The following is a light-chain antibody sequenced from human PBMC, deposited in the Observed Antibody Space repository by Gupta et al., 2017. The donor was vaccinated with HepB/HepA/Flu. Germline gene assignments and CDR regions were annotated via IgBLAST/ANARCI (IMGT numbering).Light chain of an antibody. V-gene: IGKV3-20*01. J-gene: IGKJ1*01. CDR1: QSVSSSY. Sequence: EIVLTQSPGTLSLSPGERATLSCRASQSVSSSYLAWYQQKPGQAPRLLIYGASSRATGIPDRFSGSGSGTDFTLTSSRLEPEDFAVYYCQQGRTFGQGTKVEIK. CDR3: QQGRT. CDR2: GAS.